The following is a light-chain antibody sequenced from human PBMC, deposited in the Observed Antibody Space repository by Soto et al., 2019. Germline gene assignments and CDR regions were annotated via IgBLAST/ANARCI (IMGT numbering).Light chain of an antibody. V-gene: IGLV2-8*01. CDR3: SSYAGSNNVV. CDR1: SSDLGGYNY. J-gene: IGLJ2*01. Sequence: QSALTQPPSASGSPGQSVTISCTGTSSDLGGYNYVSWYQQHPGKAPKLMIYEVSNRPSGVPDRFSGSKSGNTASLTVSGLQAEDEADYYCSSYAGSNNVVFGGGTKLTVL. CDR2: EVS.